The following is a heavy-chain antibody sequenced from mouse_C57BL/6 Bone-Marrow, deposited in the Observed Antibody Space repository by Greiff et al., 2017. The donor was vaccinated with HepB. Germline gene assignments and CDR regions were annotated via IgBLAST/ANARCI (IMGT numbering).Heavy chain of an antibody. CDR3: TRDGSSYGY. Sequence: EVRLQESGGGLVQPGGSMKLSCVASGFTFSNYWMNWVRQSPEKGLEWVAQIRLKSDNYATHYAESVKGRFTISRDDSKSSVYLQMNNLRAEDTGIYYCTRDGSSYGYWGQGTTLTVSS. J-gene: IGHJ2*01. CDR2: IRLKSDNYAT. V-gene: IGHV6-3*01. CDR1: GFTFSNYW. D-gene: IGHD1-1*01.